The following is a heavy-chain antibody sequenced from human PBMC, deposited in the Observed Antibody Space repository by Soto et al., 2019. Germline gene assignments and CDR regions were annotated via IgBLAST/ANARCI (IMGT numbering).Heavy chain of an antibody. V-gene: IGHV1-18*01. J-gene: IGHJ6*04. CDR3: TRASLPLTYAYYYGMDV. CDR2: MSSYNGNT. D-gene: IGHD3-9*01. Sequence: QVQLVQSGAEVKKPGASVKVSCKASGYTFTSYGISWVRQAPGQGLEWMGWMSSYNGNTNYAQKLQGRVTMTTDTSTSTAYIELRSLSSDDTAVYYCTRASLPLTYAYYYGMDVWGKGTTVTVSS. CDR1: GYTFTSYG.